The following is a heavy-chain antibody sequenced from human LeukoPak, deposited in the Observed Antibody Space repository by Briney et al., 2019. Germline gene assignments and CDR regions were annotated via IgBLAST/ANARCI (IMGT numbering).Heavy chain of an antibody. J-gene: IGHJ4*02. CDR1: GGSIGSYY. D-gene: IGHD4-11*01. CDR3: ARHDYSNPRVDY. Sequence: SETLSLTCTVSGGSIGSYYWSWIRQPPGKGLEWIGYISYSGYTNFHPSLKSRATISVAMSKNQFSLKLSSVTAADTAVYYCARHDYSNPRVDYWGQGTPVTVSS. V-gene: IGHV4-59*08. CDR2: ISYSGYT.